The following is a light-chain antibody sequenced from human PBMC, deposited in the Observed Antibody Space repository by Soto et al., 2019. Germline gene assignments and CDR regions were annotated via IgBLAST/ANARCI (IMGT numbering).Light chain of an antibody. CDR1: QTISSW. J-gene: IGKJ1*01. Sequence: DIQMTQSPSSLSASVGDRVTITCRASQTISSWLAWYQQKPGKAPKLLIYKASTLKSGVPSRFSGSGSGTEFTLTISSLQPDDFATYYCQQYNGYSTWTFGQGTKVDIK. CDR3: QQYNGYSTWT. V-gene: IGKV1-5*03. CDR2: KAS.